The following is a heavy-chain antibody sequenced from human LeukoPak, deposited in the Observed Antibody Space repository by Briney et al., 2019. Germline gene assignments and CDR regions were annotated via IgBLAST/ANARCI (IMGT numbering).Heavy chain of an antibody. Sequence: PGGSLRLSCAASGFTVSDFYMSWVRQAPGKGLEWVSLIYVSGDTYYTDSVKGRFTISRDNSRNTMYLQMDSLRAEDTAVYYCAKEYDSGGYGANFDYWGQGTLVTVSS. V-gene: IGHV3-66*03. CDR2: IYVSGDT. J-gene: IGHJ4*02. CDR3: AKEYDSGGYGANFDY. CDR1: GFTVSDFY. D-gene: IGHD3-10*01.